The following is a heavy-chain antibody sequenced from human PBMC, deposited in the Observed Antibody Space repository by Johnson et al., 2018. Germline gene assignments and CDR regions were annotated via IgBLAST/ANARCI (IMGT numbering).Heavy chain of an antibody. D-gene: IGHD5-18*01. CDR2: INHSGST. V-gene: IGHV4-34*01. CDR3: AGDGYSYGLHDAFDI. Sequence: QVQLQQWGAGLLKPSETLSLTCAVYGGSFSGYYWSWIRQPPGKGLEWIGEINHSGSTNYNPSLKSRVTISVDTSKNQFSLKLSSVTAAGTAVYYFAGDGYSYGLHDAFDIWGQGTMVTVSS. CDR1: GGSFSGYY. J-gene: IGHJ3*02.